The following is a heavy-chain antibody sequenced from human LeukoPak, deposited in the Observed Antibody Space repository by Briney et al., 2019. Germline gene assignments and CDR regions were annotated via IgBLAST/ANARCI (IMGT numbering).Heavy chain of an antibody. D-gene: IGHD5-24*01. CDR3: AKDLDGHYYYYMDV. V-gene: IGHV3-23*01. Sequence: GGSLRLSCAASGFTFSSYDMHWVRQATGKGLEWVSAISASGGTAYYADSVKGRFTISRDNSKNTLYLQMNSLRAEDTAVYYCAKDLDGHYYYYMDVWGKGTTVTVSS. J-gene: IGHJ6*03. CDR1: GFTFSSYD. CDR2: ISASGGTA.